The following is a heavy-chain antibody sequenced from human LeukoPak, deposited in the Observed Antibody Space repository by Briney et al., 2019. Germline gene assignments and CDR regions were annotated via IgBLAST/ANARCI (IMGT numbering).Heavy chain of an antibody. Sequence: ASVKVSCKASGYTFTSYGISWVRQAPGQGLEWMGWISAYNCNTNYAQKLQGRVTMTTDTSTSTAHMELRSLRSDDTAVYYCARLPLSRYYDFWSGMDVWGQGTTVTVSS. D-gene: IGHD3-3*01. J-gene: IGHJ6*02. CDR1: GYTFTSYG. V-gene: IGHV1-18*01. CDR3: ARLPLSRYYDFWSGMDV. CDR2: ISAYNCNT.